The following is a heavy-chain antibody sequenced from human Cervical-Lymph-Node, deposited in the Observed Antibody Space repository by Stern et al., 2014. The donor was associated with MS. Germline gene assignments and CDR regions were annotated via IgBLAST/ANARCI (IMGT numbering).Heavy chain of an antibody. V-gene: IGHV1-69*06. CDR2: IIPMFGAA. D-gene: IGHD6-19*01. CDR1: GGTFSRYA. Sequence: QVQLVQSGAEVKKAGSSVKVSCKASGGTFSRYAVSWVRQAPGQGLEWMGEIIPMFGAANYAQKFQGRVTITRDTSASTAYMELSSLRSEDTAVYYCARGGSGSSNRFMDVWGQGTTVTVSS. J-gene: IGHJ6*02. CDR3: ARGGSGSSNRFMDV.